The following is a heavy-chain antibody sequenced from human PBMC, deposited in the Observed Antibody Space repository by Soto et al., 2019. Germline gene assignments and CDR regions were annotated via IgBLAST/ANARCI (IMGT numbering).Heavy chain of an antibody. CDR2: ISSSSSYI. CDR3: ARDKDSGWFDP. J-gene: IGHJ5*02. Sequence: VGSLRLSCAASGFTFSSYSMNWVRQAPGKGLEWVSSISSSSSYIYYADSVKGRFTISRDNAKNSLYLQMNSLRAEDTAVYYCARDKDSGWFDPWGQGTLVTVSS. V-gene: IGHV3-21*01. CDR1: GFTFSSYS.